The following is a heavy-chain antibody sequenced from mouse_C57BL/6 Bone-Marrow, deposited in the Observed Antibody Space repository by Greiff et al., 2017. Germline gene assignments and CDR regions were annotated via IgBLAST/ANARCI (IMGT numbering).Heavy chain of an antibody. CDR3: ARERGFLYYFDY. J-gene: IGHJ2*01. V-gene: IGHV1-50*01. Sequence: QVQLKQPGAELVKPGASVKLSCKASGYTFTSYWMQWVKQRPGQGLEWIGEIDPSDSYTNYNQKFKGKATLTVDTSSSTAYMQLSSLTSEDSAVYYCARERGFLYYFDYWGQGTTLTVSS. CDR1: GYTFTSYW. CDR2: IDPSDSYT.